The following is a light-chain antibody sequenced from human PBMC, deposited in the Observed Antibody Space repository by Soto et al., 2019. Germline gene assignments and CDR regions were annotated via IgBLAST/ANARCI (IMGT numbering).Light chain of an antibody. CDR2: DVN. V-gene: IGLV2-14*01. J-gene: IGLJ2*01. Sequence: QSALTQPASVSGCPGQSITISCTRTSSDVGAYNYVSWYQQHPGKAPKLMIYDVNIRPSGVSNRFSGSKSGNTASLTISGLQAEDEADYYCTSWTTSTTMKFGGGTQLTVL. CDR1: SSDVGAYNY. CDR3: TSWTTSTTMK.